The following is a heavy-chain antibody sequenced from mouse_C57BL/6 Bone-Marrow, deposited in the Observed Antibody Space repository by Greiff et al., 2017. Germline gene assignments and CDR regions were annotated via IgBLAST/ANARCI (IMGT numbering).Heavy chain of an antibody. CDR3: ARFGYSNYPAMDY. V-gene: IGHV1-18*01. J-gene: IGHJ4*01. Sequence: VHVKQSGPELVKPGASVKIPCKASGYTFTDYNMDWVKQSHGKSLEWIGDINPNNGGTIYNQKFKGKATLTVDKSSSTAYMELRSLTSEDTAVYYCARFGYSNYPAMDYWGQGTSVTVSA. CDR2: INPNNGGT. CDR1: GYTFTDYN. D-gene: IGHD2-5*01.